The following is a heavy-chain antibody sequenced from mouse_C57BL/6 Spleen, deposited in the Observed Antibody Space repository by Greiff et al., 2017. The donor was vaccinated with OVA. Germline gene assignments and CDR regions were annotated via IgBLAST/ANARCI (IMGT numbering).Heavy chain of an antibody. J-gene: IGHJ4*01. CDR2: ISDGGSYT. CDR1: GFTFSSYA. D-gene: IGHD1-1*01. V-gene: IGHV5-4*01. CDR3: AREGYYGGAMGC. Sequence: EVKLVESGGGLVKPGGSLKLSCAASGFTFSSYAMSWVRQTPEKRLEWVATISDGGSYTYYPANVKGRFTISRDNAKNNLYLQMSHLKSEDTAMYYCAREGYYGGAMGCWGQGTSVTVSS.